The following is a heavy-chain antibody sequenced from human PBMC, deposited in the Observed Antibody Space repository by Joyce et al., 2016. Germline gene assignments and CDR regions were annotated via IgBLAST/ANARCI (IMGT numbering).Heavy chain of an antibody. J-gene: IGHJ4*02. V-gene: IGHV1-2*02. Sequence: QVQLVQSGAEVKKPRASVKVSCKASGYTVTGYYIHWVRQAPGQGLEWMRRMNPKTDGTKFAQKLEGRVTMTRDTSINTAYMELSRLRPDGTAMYYCARRSSSWFYDYWGPGTLVTVSS. CDR3: ARRSSSWFYDY. CDR2: MNPKTDGT. CDR1: GYTVTGYY. D-gene: IGHD2-2*01.